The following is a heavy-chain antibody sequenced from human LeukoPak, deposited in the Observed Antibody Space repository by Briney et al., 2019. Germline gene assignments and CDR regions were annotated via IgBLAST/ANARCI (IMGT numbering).Heavy chain of an antibody. CDR1: GFIVSSNY. V-gene: IGHV3-53*01. CDR2: IYSGDST. Sequence: GGSLRLSCAASGFIVSSNYMSWVRQAPGKGLEWVSLIYSGDSTYYADSVKGRFTISRDNAKNSLYLQMNSLRAEDTAVYYCWLGATEIDYWGQGTLVTVSS. J-gene: IGHJ4*02. CDR3: WLGATEIDY. D-gene: IGHD1-26*01.